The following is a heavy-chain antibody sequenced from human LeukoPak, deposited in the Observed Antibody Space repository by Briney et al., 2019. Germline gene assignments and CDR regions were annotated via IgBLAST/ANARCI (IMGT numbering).Heavy chain of an antibody. Sequence: AGGSLRLSCAASGFTFSSYSMNWVRQAPGKGLEWVSSISSSSSYIYYADSVKGRFTISRDNAKNSLYLQMNSLRAEDTAAYYCARGRTYYYDSSGSDYWGQGTLVTVSS. CDR3: ARGRTYYYDSSGSDY. D-gene: IGHD3-22*01. CDR1: GFTFSSYS. V-gene: IGHV3-21*01. CDR2: ISSSSSYI. J-gene: IGHJ4*02.